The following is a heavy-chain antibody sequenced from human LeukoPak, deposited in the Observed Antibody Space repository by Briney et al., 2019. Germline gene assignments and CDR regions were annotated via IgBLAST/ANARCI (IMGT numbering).Heavy chain of an antibody. V-gene: IGHV1-18*01. Sequence: ASVKVSCKTSGYIFAHNGISWVRQAPGQGPEWMGWISAYNGDTNYAQKLQGRVTMTTDTSTSTAYMELRSLRSDDTAVYYCARAKRDGYSYGYRFDYWGQGTLVTVSS. J-gene: IGHJ4*02. CDR2: ISAYNGDT. D-gene: IGHD5-18*01. CDR3: ARAKRDGYSYGYRFDY. CDR1: GYIFAHNG.